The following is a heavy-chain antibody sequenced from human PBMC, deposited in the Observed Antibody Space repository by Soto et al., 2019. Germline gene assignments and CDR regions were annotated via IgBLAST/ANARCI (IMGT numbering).Heavy chain of an antibody. J-gene: IGHJ4*02. Sequence: EVQLVESGGGLVHPGGSLRLSCAASGFTFSSYSMNWVRQAPGKGLEWVSYISSSSSTIYYADSVKGRFTISRDNAKNSLYLQMNSLRDEDTAVYYCARETYYYDSSGYSEHFDYWGQGTLVTVSS. CDR2: ISSSSSTI. CDR1: GFTFSSYS. V-gene: IGHV3-48*02. CDR3: ARETYYYDSSGYSEHFDY. D-gene: IGHD3-22*01.